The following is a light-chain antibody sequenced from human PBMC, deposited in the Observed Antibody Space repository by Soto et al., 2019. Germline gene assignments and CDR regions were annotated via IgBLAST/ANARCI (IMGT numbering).Light chain of an antibody. Sequence: QSVLTQPPSASGTPGQRVAISCSGSSSDIGSNTVNWYQHLPGTAPQLLMYSDNQRPSGVPDRFSGSKSGTSASLAISGLQSEDEGDYYCASWDDSLNGWVFCGGTKLTVL. CDR2: SDN. V-gene: IGLV1-44*01. CDR1: SSDIGSNT. J-gene: IGLJ3*02. CDR3: ASWDDSLNGWV.